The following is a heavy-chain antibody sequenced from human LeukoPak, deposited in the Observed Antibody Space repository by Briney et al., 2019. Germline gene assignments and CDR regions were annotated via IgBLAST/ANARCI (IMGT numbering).Heavy chain of an antibody. V-gene: IGHV4-61*08. CDR1: GYSISSGDYY. D-gene: IGHD3-16*01. Sequence: PSETLSLTCNVSGYSISSGDYYWTWIRQPPGKGLEWIGYIYYSGSTNYNPSLKSRVTISVDTSKNQFSLKLSSVTAADTAVYYCARDLVGLGFDYWGQGTLVTVSS. CDR3: ARDLVGLGFDY. CDR2: IYYSGST. J-gene: IGHJ4*02.